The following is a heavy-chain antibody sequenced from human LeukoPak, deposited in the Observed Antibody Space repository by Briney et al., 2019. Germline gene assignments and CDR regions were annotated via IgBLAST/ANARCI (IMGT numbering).Heavy chain of an antibody. CDR3: ARDSYCSSTSCQYYYYYGMDV. V-gene: IGHV3-7*01. CDR2: IKQDGSEK. D-gene: IGHD2-2*01. Sequence: GGSLRLSCAASGFTFSSYRMSWVRQAPGKGLEWVANIKQDGSEKYYVDSVKGRFTISRDNAKNSLYLQMNSLRAEDTAVYYCARDSYCSSTSCQYYYYYGMDVWGQGTTVTVSS. J-gene: IGHJ6*02. CDR1: GFTFSSYR.